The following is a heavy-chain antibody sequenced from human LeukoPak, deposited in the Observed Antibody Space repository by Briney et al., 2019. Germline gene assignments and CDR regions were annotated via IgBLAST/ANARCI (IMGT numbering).Heavy chain of an antibody. J-gene: IGHJ4*02. CDR2: ISAYNGKT. D-gene: IGHD3-22*01. CDR1: GYTFTNYG. Sequence: GASVKVSCKASGYTFTNYGISWVRQAPGQGLEWMGWISAYNGKTNYALKLQGRVTMTTDTSTSTSYMELRSPRSDDTAVYYCARVPGTYYYDSSDYWGQGTLVTVSS. V-gene: IGHV1-18*01. CDR3: ARVPGTYYYDSSDY.